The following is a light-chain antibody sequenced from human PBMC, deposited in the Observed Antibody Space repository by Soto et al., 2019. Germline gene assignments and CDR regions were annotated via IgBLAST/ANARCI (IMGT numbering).Light chain of an antibody. CDR3: QQYANPPPYT. CDR2: DAS. J-gene: IGKJ2*01. Sequence: DIQMTQSPSSLSASVGDRVTITCQASQDISNYLNWYQQKPGKAPKLLIYDASNLETGVPSRFSGSESGTDFTFTISSLQAEDIATYYCQQYANPPPYTFGQGTKLEIK. V-gene: IGKV1-33*01. CDR1: QDISNY.